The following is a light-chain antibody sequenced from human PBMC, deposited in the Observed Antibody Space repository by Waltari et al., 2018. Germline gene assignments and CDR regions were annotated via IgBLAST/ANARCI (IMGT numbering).Light chain of an antibody. J-gene: IGLJ3*02. V-gene: IGLV4-69*01. CDR1: SGHSRNI. CDR2: MNSDGSH. CDR3: QTGGHGTWV. Sequence: QLVLTQSPSASASLGASVKLTCTLASGHSRNIVAWLQQQPEKGPRYLMKMNSDGSHSKGDEIPDRFSGSSSGAERCLTISSVQSEDEADYYCQTGGHGTWVFGGGTKLTVL.